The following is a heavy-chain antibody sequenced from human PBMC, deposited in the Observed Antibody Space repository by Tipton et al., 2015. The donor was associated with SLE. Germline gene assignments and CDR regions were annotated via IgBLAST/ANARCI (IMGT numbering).Heavy chain of an antibody. V-gene: IGHV4-38-2*02. CDR1: GYFISSGYY. CDR3: TRGVRGYYDYSYMDV. J-gene: IGHJ6*03. CDR2: VYHSGGT. Sequence: TLSLTCTVSGYFISSGYYWGWIRQSPGKGLEWIGSVYHSGGTYYNPPLKSRVTISRDTSGKQVSLKLSSVTAADTAVYYCTRGVRGYYDYSYMDVWGKGTTVTISS. D-gene: IGHD3-10*02.